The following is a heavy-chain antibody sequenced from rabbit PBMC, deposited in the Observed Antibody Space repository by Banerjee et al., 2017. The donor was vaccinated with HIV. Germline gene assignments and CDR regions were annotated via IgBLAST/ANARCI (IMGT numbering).Heavy chain of an antibody. CDR2: ITTSGSN. Sequence: QSLEESGGGLVQPEGSLTLTCTASGFTFNNYWMNWVRQAPGKGLEWIGTITTSGSNLYASWAKGRFTISKTSSTTVTLQMTSLTAAETATYFCARGSYSNGDALDLWGQGTLVTVS. V-gene: IGHV1S40*01. CDR3: ARGSYSNGDALDL. D-gene: IGHD4-1*01. CDR1: GFTFNNYW. J-gene: IGHJ2*01.